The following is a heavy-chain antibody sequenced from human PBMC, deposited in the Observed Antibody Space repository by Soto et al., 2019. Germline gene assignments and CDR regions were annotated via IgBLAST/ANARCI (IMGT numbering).Heavy chain of an antibody. J-gene: IGHJ4*02. CDR1: GYTFTSYG. D-gene: IGHD3-22*01. V-gene: IGHV1-18*01. CDR3: ARDYYDSSGYYLRFIDY. Sequence: ASVKVSCKASGYTFTSYGISWVRQAPGQGLEWMGWISAYNGNTNYAQKLQGRVTMTTDTSTSKAYMELRSLRSDDTAVYYCARDYYDSSGYYLRFIDYWGQGTLVTVSS. CDR2: ISAYNGNT.